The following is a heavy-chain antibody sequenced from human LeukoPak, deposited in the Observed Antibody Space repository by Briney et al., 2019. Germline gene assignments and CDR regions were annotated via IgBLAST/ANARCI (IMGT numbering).Heavy chain of an antibody. CDR2: TYYRSKWYN. J-gene: IGHJ4*02. CDR1: GDSVSSNSAA. V-gene: IGHV6-1*01. D-gene: IGHD6-13*01. Sequence: SQTFSLTCAISGDSVSSNSAAWNWIRQSPSRGLEWLGRTYYRSKWYNDYAVSVKSRITINPDTSKNQFSLQLNSVTPEDTAVYYCARDAPIAAAGAGYFDYWGQGTLVTVSS. CDR3: ARDAPIAAAGAGYFDY.